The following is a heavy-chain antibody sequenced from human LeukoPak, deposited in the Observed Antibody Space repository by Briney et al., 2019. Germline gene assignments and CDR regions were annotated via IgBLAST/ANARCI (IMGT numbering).Heavy chain of an antibody. Sequence: PSETLSLTCTVSGGSISNYHWSWIRQSPGKGLEWIGYIYYCGDTNYNPSLKSRLTISLDTSKNQVSLRLSSVTAADTAVYHCARKDGDLWGQGTLVTVSS. CDR1: GGSISNYH. CDR2: IYYCGDT. V-gene: IGHV4-59*08. J-gene: IGHJ5*02. CDR3: ARKDGDL.